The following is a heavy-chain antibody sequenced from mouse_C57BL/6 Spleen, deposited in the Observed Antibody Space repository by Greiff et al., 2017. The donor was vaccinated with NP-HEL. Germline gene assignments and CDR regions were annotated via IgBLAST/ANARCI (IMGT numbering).Heavy chain of an antibody. V-gene: IGHV5-17*01. CDR1: GFTFSDYG. CDR2: ISSGSSTI. J-gene: IGHJ4*01. Sequence: EVKLMESGGGLVKPGGSLKLSCAASGFTFSDYGMHWVRQAPEKGLEWVAYISSGSSTIYYADTVKGRFTISRDNAKNTLFLQMTSLRSEDTAMYYCAIIYYGNYGYAMDYWGQGTSVTVSS. D-gene: IGHD2-1*01. CDR3: AIIYYGNYGYAMDY.